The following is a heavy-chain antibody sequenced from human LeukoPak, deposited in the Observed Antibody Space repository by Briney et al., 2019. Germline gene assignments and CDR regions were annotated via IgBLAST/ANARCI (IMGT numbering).Heavy chain of an antibody. CDR3: ARPLNWGSRRGFNWFDP. V-gene: IGHV3-7*01. J-gene: IGHJ5*02. Sequence: GGSLRLSCAASGFTFSNYGMSWVRQAPGKGPEWVANIKQDGSEKYYVDSVKGRFTISRDNAKNSLYLQMNSLRAEDTAVYDCARPLNWGSRRGFNWFDPWGQGTLVTVSS. D-gene: IGHD7-27*01. CDR2: IKQDGSEK. CDR1: GFTFSNYG.